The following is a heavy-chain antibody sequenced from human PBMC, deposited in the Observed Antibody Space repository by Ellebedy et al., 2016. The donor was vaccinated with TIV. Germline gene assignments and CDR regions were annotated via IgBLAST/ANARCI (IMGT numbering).Heavy chain of an antibody. CDR2: IYPGDSDT. CDR3: ARRTPDIRVNY. V-gene: IGHV5-51*01. Sequence: GESLKISCKGSGYNFTSYWIGWVRQMPGKGLEWMGIIYPGDSDTRYSPSFQGQVTFSADKSISTAYLQWSSLKASETAMYYCARRTPDIRVNYWGQGTLVTVSS. D-gene: IGHD5-12*01. CDR1: GYNFTSYW. J-gene: IGHJ4*02.